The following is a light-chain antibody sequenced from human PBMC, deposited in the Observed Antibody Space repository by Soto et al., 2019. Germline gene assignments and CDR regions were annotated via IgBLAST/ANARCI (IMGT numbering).Light chain of an antibody. CDR2: DAS. V-gene: IGKV1-5*01. J-gene: IGKJ2*01. Sequence: DIQMTQAPSTLSASVGDGVTITCRASQNISVWLAWYQQRPGKAPKFLIDDASNFQTGVSSMLIGSGSGTEFPLTSRRRQPDDFARYHCQKYGTSSPTLGQGTNLEIK. CDR1: QNISVW. CDR3: QKYGTSSPT.